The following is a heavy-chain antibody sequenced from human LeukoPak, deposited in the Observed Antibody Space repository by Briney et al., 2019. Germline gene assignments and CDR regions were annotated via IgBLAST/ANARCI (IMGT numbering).Heavy chain of an antibody. CDR1: GGTFSSYA. CDR3: AGSVTTAIYNWFDP. J-gene: IGHJ5*02. V-gene: IGHV1-69*05. Sequence: ASVKVSCKASGGTFSSYAISWVRQAPGQGLEWMGGIIPIFGTANYAQKFQGRVTITTDESASTAYMELSSLRSEDTAVYYCAGSVTTAIYNWFDPWGQGTLVTVSS. CDR2: IIPIFGTA. D-gene: IGHD4-17*01.